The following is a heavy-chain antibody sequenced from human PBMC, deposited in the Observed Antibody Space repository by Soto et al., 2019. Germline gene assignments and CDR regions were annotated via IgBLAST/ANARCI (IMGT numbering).Heavy chain of an antibody. J-gene: IGHJ6*03. CDR3: ARFYSRYYYYMDV. CDR2: IYYSGST. D-gene: IGHD4-4*01. Sequence: PSETLSLTCTVSGGSISSYYWSWIRQPPGKGLEWIGYIYYSGSTNYNPSLKSRVTISVDTSKNQLSLKLSSVTAADTAVYYCARFYSRYYYYMDVWGKGTTVTVSS. CDR1: GGSISSYY. V-gene: IGHV4-59*01.